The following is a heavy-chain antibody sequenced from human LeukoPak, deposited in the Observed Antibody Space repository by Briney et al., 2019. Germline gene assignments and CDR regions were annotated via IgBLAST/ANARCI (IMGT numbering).Heavy chain of an antibody. CDR1: GYTFTSYY. CDR2: INPSGGST. Sequence: GASVKVSCKASGYTFTSYYMHWVRQAPGQGLEWMGIINPSGGSTNYAQKLQGRVTMTTDTSTSTAYMELRSLRSDDTAVYYCARSIAVAGTPRGAFDIWGQGTMVTVSS. CDR3: ARSIAVAGTPRGAFDI. D-gene: IGHD6-19*01. V-gene: IGHV1-46*01. J-gene: IGHJ3*02.